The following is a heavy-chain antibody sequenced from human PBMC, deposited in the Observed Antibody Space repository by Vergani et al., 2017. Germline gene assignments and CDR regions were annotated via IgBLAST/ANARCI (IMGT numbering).Heavy chain of an antibody. V-gene: IGHV3-23*04. D-gene: IGHD3-9*01. CDR1: GFTFSDYY. CDR3: ARVVLRYFDWLGRGDAFDI. J-gene: IGHJ3*02. Sequence: VQLVESGGGLVKPGGSLRLSCAASGFTFSDYYMSWIRQAPGKGLEWVSAISGSGGSTYYADSVKGRFTISRDNSKNTLYLQMNSLRAEDTAVYYCARVVLRYFDWLGRGDAFDIWGQGTMVTVSS. CDR2: ISGSGGST.